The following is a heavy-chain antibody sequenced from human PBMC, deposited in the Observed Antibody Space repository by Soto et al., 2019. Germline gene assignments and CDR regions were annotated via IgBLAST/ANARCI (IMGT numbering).Heavy chain of an antibody. J-gene: IGHJ4*02. CDR1: GLSISNYW. CDR3: VTLIPPQAY. CDR2: INGVGSST. Sequence: GGSLRLSCAASGLSISNYWMRWVRQAPGKGLVWVSRINGVGSSTDYADSVKGRFTISRDNAKNTLYLQMNSLTVADTALYYCVTLIPPQAYWGQGTLVTVSS. V-gene: IGHV3-74*01. D-gene: IGHD2-2*02.